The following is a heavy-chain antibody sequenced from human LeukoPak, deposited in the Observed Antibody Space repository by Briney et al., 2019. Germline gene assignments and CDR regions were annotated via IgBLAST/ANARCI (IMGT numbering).Heavy chain of an antibody. CDR1: TDSFSSVSYY. J-gene: IGHJ4*02. Sequence: SETLSLTCTVSTDSFSSVSYYWSWIRQPAGKGLEWIGRVYTSGSTSYNPSLKSRVTISIDTSKNQFSLKLRSVTATDTAVYYCARDNPYTRDLPYYWGQGTLVTVSS. CDR2: VYTSGST. V-gene: IGHV4-61*02. CDR3: ARDNPYTRDLPYY. D-gene: IGHD2-2*02.